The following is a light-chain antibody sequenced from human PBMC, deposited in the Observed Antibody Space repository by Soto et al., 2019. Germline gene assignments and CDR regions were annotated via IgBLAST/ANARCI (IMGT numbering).Light chain of an antibody. Sequence: EIVLTQSPGTLSLSPGERATLSCRASQRVSSSLLAWYQQKPGQAPRLLIYGASSRATGIPGRLSGSGSGTDFTLTISRLEPEDFAVYFCQQCGTSPWTFGQGTKVEIK. J-gene: IGKJ1*01. CDR1: QRVSSSL. CDR3: QQCGTSPWT. CDR2: GAS. V-gene: IGKV3-20*01.